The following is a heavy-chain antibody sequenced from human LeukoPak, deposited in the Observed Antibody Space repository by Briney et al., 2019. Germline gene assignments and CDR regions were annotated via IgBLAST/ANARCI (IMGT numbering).Heavy chain of an antibody. V-gene: IGHV4-59*01. D-gene: IGHD4-17*01. CDR3: ARSPQGTATTANWLDP. CDR1: GGSISNYY. J-gene: IGHJ5*02. Sequence: PSETLSLTCTVSGGSISNYYWSWIRQPPGKGLEWIGYIHYSGSPNYNPSLKSRVSISVDTSKNQFSLKLNSVTAADTAVYYCARSPQGTATTANWLDPWGQGTLVTVSS. CDR2: IHYSGSP.